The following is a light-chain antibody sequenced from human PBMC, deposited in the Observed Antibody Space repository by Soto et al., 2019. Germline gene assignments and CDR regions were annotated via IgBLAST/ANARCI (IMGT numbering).Light chain of an antibody. Sequence: EIVLTQSPGTLSLSPGERATLSCRASQSVSSNYLVWYQQKPGQAPRLLVFDASNRATGIPPRFSGSGSGADFTLTISRLEPEDFAVYYCQQYGSSPLTFGGGTKVEIK. CDR3: QQYGSSPLT. J-gene: IGKJ4*01. CDR1: QSVSSNY. V-gene: IGKV3-20*01. CDR2: DAS.